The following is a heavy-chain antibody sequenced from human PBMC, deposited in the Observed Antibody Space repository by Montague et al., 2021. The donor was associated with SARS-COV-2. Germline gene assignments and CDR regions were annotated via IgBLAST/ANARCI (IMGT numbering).Heavy chain of an antibody. Sequence: SLRLSGAASGFTVGSNYMSWVRQAPGKGLEWVSVIYSGGSTYYADSVKGRFTISRDNSKNTLYLQMNSLRAEDTAVYYCARELKGYFDYWGQGTLVTVSS. J-gene: IGHJ4*02. CDR1: GFTVGSNY. V-gene: IGHV3-66*02. CDR2: IYSGGST. D-gene: IGHD3-10*01. CDR3: ARELKGYFDY.